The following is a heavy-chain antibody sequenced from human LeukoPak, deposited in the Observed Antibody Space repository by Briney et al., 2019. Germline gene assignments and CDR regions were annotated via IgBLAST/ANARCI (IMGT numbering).Heavy chain of an antibody. J-gene: IGHJ4*02. Sequence: GGSLRLSCAASGFTFSNYWMSWVRQAPGKGLEWVANIKQDGSEKYYVDSVKGRFTISRDNAKNSLYLQMNSLRAEDTAVYYCARRRGSSWVDYWGQGTLVTVSS. CDR1: GFTFSNYW. CDR3: ARRRGSSWVDY. V-gene: IGHV3-7*01. D-gene: IGHD6-13*01. CDR2: IKQDGSEK.